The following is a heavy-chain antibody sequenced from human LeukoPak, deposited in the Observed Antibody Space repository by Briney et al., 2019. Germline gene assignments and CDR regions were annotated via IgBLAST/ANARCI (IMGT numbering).Heavy chain of an antibody. D-gene: IGHD6-6*01. CDR3: ARDIAAAHFDY. Sequence: PSETLSLTCTVSGGSISTYYWSWIRQPPGKGLEWIGYICYSGSTNYNPSLKSRVTISVDTSKNQFSLKLSSVTAADTAVYYCARDIAAAHFDYWGPGTLVTVSS. V-gene: IGHV4-59*01. CDR2: ICYSGST. CDR1: GGSISTYY. J-gene: IGHJ4*02.